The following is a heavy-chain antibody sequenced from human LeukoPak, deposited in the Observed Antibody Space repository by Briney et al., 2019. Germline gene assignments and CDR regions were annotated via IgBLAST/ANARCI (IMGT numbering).Heavy chain of an antibody. D-gene: IGHD1-26*01. CDR3: ARGRYSGTYLLDY. V-gene: IGHV3-21*01. CDR2: ISSSSSYI. J-gene: IGHJ4*02. CDR1: GFTFSSYS. Sequence: GGSLRLSCAASGFTFSSYSMNWVRQAPGKGLEWISSISSSSSYIYYAGSVKGRFTISRDNAKNSLYLQMNSLRAEDTAVYYCARGRYSGTYLLDYWGQGTLVTVS.